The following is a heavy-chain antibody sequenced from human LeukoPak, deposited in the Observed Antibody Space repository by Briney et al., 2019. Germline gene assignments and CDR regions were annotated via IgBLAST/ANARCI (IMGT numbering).Heavy chain of an antibody. V-gene: IGHV1-24*01. D-gene: IGHD5-24*01. CDR2: FDPEDGET. Sequence: GASVKVSCKVSGYTLTELSMHWVRQAPGKGLEWMGGFDPEDGETIYAQKFQGRVTMTEDTSTDTAYMELSSLRSEDTAVYYCATDLGLHSGNRFDYWGQGTLVTASS. CDR1: GYTLTELS. J-gene: IGHJ4*02. CDR3: ATDLGLHSGNRFDY.